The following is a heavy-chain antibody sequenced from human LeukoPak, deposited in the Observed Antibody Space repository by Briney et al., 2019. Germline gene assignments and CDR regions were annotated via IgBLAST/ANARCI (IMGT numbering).Heavy chain of an antibody. J-gene: IGHJ3*02. CDR2: IYYSGST. V-gene: IGHV4-30-4*01. CDR1: GGSISSGDYY. Sequence: SETLSLTCTVSGGSISSGDYYWSRIRQPPGKGLEWIGYIYYSGSTYYNPSLKSRVTISVDTSKNQFSLKLSSVTAADTAVYYCARAHGSDAFDIWGQGTMVTVSS. CDR3: ARAHGSDAFDI.